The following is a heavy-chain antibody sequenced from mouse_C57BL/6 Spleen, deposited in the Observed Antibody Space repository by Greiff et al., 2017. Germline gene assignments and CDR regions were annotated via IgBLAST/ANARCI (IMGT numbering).Heavy chain of an antibody. Sequence: EVKVVESGPELVKPGASVKISCKASGYSFTDYNMNWVKQSNGKSLEWIGVINPNYGTTSYNKKFKGKATLTVDQSSSTAYMQLNSLTSEDSAVYCCASPYSNYWYFDVWGTGTTVTVSS. CDR2: INPNYGTT. D-gene: IGHD2-5*01. J-gene: IGHJ1*03. CDR3: ASPYSNYWYFDV. V-gene: IGHV1-39*01. CDR1: GYSFTDYN.